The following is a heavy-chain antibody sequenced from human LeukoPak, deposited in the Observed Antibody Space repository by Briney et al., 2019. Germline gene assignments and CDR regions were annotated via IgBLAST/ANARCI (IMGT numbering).Heavy chain of an antibody. CDR1: GGSISSNSFY. V-gene: IGHV4-39*07. CDR3: ARLGSSWSHIDY. CDR2: IYYSGRT. D-gene: IGHD6-13*01. J-gene: IGHJ4*02. Sequence: SETLSLTCTVSGGSISSNSFYWAWIRQPPGKGLEWIGSIYYSGRTYYNPSLKSRVTISVDTSKNQFSLKLSSVTAADTAVYYCARLGSSWSHIDYWGQGTLVTVSS.